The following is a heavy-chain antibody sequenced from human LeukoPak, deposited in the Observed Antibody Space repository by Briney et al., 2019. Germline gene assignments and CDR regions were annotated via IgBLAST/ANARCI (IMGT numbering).Heavy chain of an antibody. D-gene: IGHD3-22*01. CDR1: GFTFDRSA. J-gene: IGHJ3*02. CDR3: ARGRNDYYDSSGYYSISDAFDI. Sequence: GGSLRLSCAASGFTFDRSAMNWVRQAPGKGLEWVSASGTDGDTYYADSVKGRFTISRDNSKNTLYLQMTSLRAEDTAVYYCARGRNDYYDSSGYYSISDAFDIWGQGTMVTVSS. CDR2: SGTDGDT. V-gene: IGHV3-23*01.